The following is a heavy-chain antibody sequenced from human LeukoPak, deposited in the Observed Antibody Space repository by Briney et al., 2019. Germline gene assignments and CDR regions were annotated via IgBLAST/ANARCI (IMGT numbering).Heavy chain of an antibody. CDR2: INHSGST. J-gene: IGHJ4*02. Sequence: SSETLSLTCAVYGGSFSGYYWSWIRQPPGKGLEWIGEINHSGSTNYNPSLESRLTISAETSKNQFSLRLSSVTAADTAVYYCARRNMVRGLRAFDIWGQGILVTVSS. CDR3: ARRNMVRGLRAFDI. D-gene: IGHD3-10*01. V-gene: IGHV4-34*01. CDR1: GGSFSGYY.